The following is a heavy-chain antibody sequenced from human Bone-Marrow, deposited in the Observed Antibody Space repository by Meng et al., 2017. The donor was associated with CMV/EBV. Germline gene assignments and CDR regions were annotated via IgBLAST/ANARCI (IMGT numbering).Heavy chain of an antibody. CDR1: GFPFTSYT. J-gene: IGHJ6*02. Sequence: GESLKISCAASGFPFTSYTMNWVRQAPGRGLERVASITDTSTFIYYKDSVKGRFTISRDNAKTSLHLQMNSLRAEDTAVYYCARNYDYVWGSYRWRPGDYYEYGMDVWGQGTTVTVSS. CDR2: ITDTSTFI. CDR3: ARNYDYVWGSYRWRPGDYYEYGMDV. V-gene: IGHV3-21*01. D-gene: IGHD3-16*02.